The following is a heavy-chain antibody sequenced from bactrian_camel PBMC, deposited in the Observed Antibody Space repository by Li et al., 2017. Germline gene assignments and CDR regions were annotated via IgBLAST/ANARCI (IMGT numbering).Heavy chain of an antibody. CDR3: AAGSICRSAYDPAAYPY. J-gene: IGHJ4*01. V-gene: IGHV3S40*01. CDR2: ISWSGDKT. D-gene: IGHD4*01. CDR1: GFTFSRYA. Sequence: DVQLVESGGGLVQPGGSLRLSCAASGFTFSRYAMSWVRQAPGKGLDWVSTISWSGDKTNYADTVKGQFTISRDNAKNTMYLQMNSLKPEDTGMYYCAAGSICRSAYDPAAYPYWGQGTQVTVS.